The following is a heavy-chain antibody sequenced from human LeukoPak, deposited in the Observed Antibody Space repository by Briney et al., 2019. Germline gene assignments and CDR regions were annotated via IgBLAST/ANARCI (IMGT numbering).Heavy chain of an antibody. CDR2: IYYSGST. Sequence: SETLSLTCTVSGGSISSYYWSWIRQPPGKGLEWIGYIYYSGSTNYNPSLKSRVTISVDTSKNQFSLKLSSVTAADTAVYYCARGYPDYYDSSSLYYSFDAFDIWGQGTMVTVSS. J-gene: IGHJ3*02. V-gene: IGHV4-59*01. D-gene: IGHD3-22*01. CDR3: ARGYPDYYDSSSLYYSFDAFDI. CDR1: GGSISSYY.